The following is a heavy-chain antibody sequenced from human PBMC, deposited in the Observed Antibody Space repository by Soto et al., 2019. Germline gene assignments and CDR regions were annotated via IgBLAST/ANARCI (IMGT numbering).Heavy chain of an antibody. Sequence: PGGSPRLSSAACGCSLAHYGMSWVSQAPGKGLEWISYTSPSSNIKFYADSVKGRFTISRDNMKNSLDLQMNSLRAEDTAVYYCAMRGRDWYFDLW. J-gene: IGHJ2*01. D-gene: IGHD5-12*01. CDR2: TSPSSNIK. CDR1: GCSLAHYG. V-gene: IGHV3-48*01. CDR3: AMRGRDWYFDL.